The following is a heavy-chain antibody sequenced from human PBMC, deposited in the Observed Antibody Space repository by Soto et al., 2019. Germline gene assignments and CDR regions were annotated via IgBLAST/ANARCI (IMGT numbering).Heavy chain of an antibody. D-gene: IGHD5-18*01. Sequence: GGSLRLSCAASGFTFSNAWMSWVRQAPGKGLEWVGRIKSKTDGGTTDYAAPVKGRFTISRDDSKNTLYLQMNSLKTEDTAVYYCTTEVQLRLGYDYRGQGTSVIVSS. CDR3: TTEVQLRLGYDY. CDR1: GFTFSNAW. CDR2: IKSKTDGGTT. V-gene: IGHV3-15*01. J-gene: IGHJ4*02.